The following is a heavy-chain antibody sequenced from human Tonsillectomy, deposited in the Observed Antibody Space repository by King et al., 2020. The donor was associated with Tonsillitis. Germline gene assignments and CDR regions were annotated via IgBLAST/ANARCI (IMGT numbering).Heavy chain of an antibody. CDR1: GFTFSSYW. Sequence: VQLVESGGDLVQPGGSLRLSCAASGFTFSSYWMTWVRQAPGKGLEWVTNIKQDGSDQHYGDSVRGRFTASRDNAKNSVYLQMNSLRAEETAIYYCVRLKDNTSTFRYWGQGTLVTVSS. CDR2: IKQDGSDQ. CDR3: VRLKDNTSTFRY. D-gene: IGHD3-16*01. V-gene: IGHV3-7*01. J-gene: IGHJ4*02.